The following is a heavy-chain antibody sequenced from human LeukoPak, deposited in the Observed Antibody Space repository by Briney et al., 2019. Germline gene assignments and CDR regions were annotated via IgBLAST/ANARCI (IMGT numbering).Heavy chain of an antibody. CDR2: LDAGNGDT. V-gene: IGHV1-3*01. Sequence: ASVKVSCKASGYTFTSYAIHWVRQAPGQRLEWMGLLDAGNGDTKYSQKFQGRVAITRDTSASTAYMELSSLRSEDSAEYYCARVQRYYGSRNYYHVFLFWGQGTLITVSS. CDR1: GYTFTSYA. J-gene: IGHJ4*02. CDR3: ARVQRYYGSRNYYHVFLF. D-gene: IGHD3-10*01.